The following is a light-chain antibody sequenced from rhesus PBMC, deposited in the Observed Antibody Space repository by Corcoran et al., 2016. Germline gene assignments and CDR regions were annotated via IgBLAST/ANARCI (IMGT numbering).Light chain of an antibody. CDR1: QSISSW. Sequence: DIQMTQSPSSLSASVGDTVTINCRASQSISSWVAWYKQKPGKAPKLLIYKASRWQSGVPSRFSGSGFGTDFTLTLNSLQSEDFATYYCQQYTSSPFTFGPGTKLDIQ. CDR3: QQYTSSPFT. CDR2: KAS. V-gene: IGKV1-22*01. J-gene: IGKJ3*01.